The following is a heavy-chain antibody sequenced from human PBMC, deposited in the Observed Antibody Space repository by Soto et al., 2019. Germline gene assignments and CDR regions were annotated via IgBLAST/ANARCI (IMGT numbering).Heavy chain of an antibody. Sequence: PSETLSLPCTVSGGSVSSGSYYWSWIRQPPGNGLGWIGYIYYSGSTNYNPSLKSRVTISVDTSKSQFSLKLSSVTAADTAVYYCAGNYGSGSNFDYWSQGTLVTVSS. CDR3: AGNYGSGSNFDY. J-gene: IGHJ4*02. CDR1: GGSVSSGSYY. D-gene: IGHD3-10*01. CDR2: IYYSGST. V-gene: IGHV4-61*01.